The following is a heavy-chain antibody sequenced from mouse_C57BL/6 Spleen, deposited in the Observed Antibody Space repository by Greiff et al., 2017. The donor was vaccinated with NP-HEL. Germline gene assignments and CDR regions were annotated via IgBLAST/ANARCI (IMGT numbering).Heavy chain of an antibody. V-gene: IGHV5-15*01. Sequence: EVKVVESGGGLVQPGGSLKLSCAASGFTFSDYGMAWVRQAPRKGPEWVAFISNLAYSIYYADTVTGRFTISRENAKNTLYLGMSSLRSEDTAMYYCARQGYDYAFDYWGQGTTLTVSS. J-gene: IGHJ2*01. CDR3: ARQGYDYAFDY. CDR1: GFTFSDYG. CDR2: ISNLAYSI. D-gene: IGHD2-4*01.